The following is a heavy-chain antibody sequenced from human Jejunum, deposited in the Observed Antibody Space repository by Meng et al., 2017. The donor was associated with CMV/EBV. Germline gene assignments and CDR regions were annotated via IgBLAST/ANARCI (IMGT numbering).Heavy chain of an antibody. CDR1: GYTFISYG. D-gene: IGHD5-12*01. CDR2: ISAYNGNT. CDR3: ARNRPRGVATGANWFDP. Sequence: QVQLVQSGAEVKKPXXSVKVSCKASGYTFISYGISWVRQAPGQGLEWMGWISAYNGNTNYAQKLQGRVTMTTDTSTSTAYMELRSLRSDDTAVYYCARNRPRGVATGANWFDPWGQGTLVTVSS. J-gene: IGHJ5*02. V-gene: IGHV1-18*01.